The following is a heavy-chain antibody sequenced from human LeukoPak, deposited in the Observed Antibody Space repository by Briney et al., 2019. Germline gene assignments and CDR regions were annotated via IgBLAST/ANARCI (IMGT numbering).Heavy chain of an antibody. Sequence: GGSLRLSCAASGFTFSSYSMNWVRQAPREGLEWVSSISSSSSYIYYADSVKGRFTISRDNAKNSLYLQMNSLRAEDTAVYYCARDPNYYDSSGYPWGGYYYYYGMDVWGQGTTVTVSS. V-gene: IGHV3-21*01. J-gene: IGHJ6*02. CDR1: GFTFSSYS. D-gene: IGHD3-22*01. CDR3: ARDPNYYDSSGYPWGGYYYYYGMDV. CDR2: ISSSSSYI.